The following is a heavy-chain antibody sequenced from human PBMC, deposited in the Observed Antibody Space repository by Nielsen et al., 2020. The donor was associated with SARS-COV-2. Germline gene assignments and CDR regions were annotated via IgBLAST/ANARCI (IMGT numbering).Heavy chain of an antibody. Sequence: SETLSLTCAVYGGSFSGYYWSWIRQPPGKGLEWIGEINHSGSTNYNPSLKSRVTISVDTSKNQFSLKLSSVTAADTAVYYCARDRGSQDYWGQGALVTVSS. CDR2: INHSGST. V-gene: IGHV4-34*01. D-gene: IGHD1-26*01. CDR1: GGSFSGYY. CDR3: ARDRGSQDY. J-gene: IGHJ4*02.